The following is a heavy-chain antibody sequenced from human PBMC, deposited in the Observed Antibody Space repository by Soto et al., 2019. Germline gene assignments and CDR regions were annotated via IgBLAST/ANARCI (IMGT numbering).Heavy chain of an antibody. J-gene: IGHJ5*02. D-gene: IGHD2-2*01. CDR2: IYTAGGT. Sequence: EVQLVETGGGLIQPGGSLRLSCEASGFTVSNTYMTWVRQPPGKGLECGSVIYTAGGTNYADSVKGRFIISRDNSKNTLYLQMNSLRAEDTAVYYCARALPVAKGGFDPWGQGTLVTVSS. CDR3: ARALPVAKGGFDP. CDR1: GFTVSNTY. V-gene: IGHV3-53*02.